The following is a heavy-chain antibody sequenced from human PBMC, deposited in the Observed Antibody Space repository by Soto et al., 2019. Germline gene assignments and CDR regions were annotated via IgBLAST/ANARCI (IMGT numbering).Heavy chain of an antibody. CDR3: ARDMYPETIYYYYGMDV. V-gene: IGHV3-48*01. CDR2: ISGASGTI. D-gene: IGHD2-2*01. CDR1: GFTFRNYN. J-gene: IGHJ6*02. Sequence: GGSLRLSCAASGFTFRNYNMNWVRQAPGKGLEWLSYISGASGTIYYADSMQGRFTISRDNAKNSLYLQMNSLRAEDTAVYYCARDMYPETIYYYYGMDVWGQGTTVTVSS.